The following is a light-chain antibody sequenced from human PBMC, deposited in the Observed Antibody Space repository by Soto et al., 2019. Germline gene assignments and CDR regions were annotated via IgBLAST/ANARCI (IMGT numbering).Light chain of an antibody. CDR3: QQCSNWPPKIT. Sequence: IVLAQSPATLSLSPGERATLSCRASQSVSIYLAWYRQKPGQAPRLHIYDASNRATGNPARFSGSGSGTDFTLTISSLEPEDFAVYYCQQCSNWPPKITFGQGTRLEIK. V-gene: IGKV3-11*01. CDR2: DAS. CDR1: QSVSIY. J-gene: IGKJ5*01.